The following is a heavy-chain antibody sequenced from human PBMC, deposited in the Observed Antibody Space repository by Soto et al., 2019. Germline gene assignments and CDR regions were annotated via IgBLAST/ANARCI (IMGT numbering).Heavy chain of an antibody. V-gene: IGHV4-61*01. D-gene: IGHD2-2*01. CDR3: ARADDCSSTSCYYYYGMDV. Sequence: QVQLQESGPGLVKPSETLSLTCTVSGGSVSSGSYYWSWIRQPPGKGLEWIGYIYYSGSTNYNPSLKSRVTISVDTSKNQFSLKLSSVTAADTAVYYCARADDCSSTSCYYYYGMDVWGQGTTVTVSS. J-gene: IGHJ6*02. CDR2: IYYSGST. CDR1: GGSVSSGSYY.